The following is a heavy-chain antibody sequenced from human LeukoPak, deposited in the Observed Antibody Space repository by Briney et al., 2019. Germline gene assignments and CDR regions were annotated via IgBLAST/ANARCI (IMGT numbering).Heavy chain of an antibody. V-gene: IGHV4-59*01. CDR2: IYYSGST. D-gene: IGHD1-26*01. CDR1: GGSISRYY. CDR3: ARGSGSLVDY. Sequence: PSETLSLTCTVSGGSISRYYWSWIRQPPGKGLEWIGYIYYSGSTNYYPSLKSRVTISVDTSKNQFSLKLSSVTAADTAVYYCARGSGSLVDYWGQGTLVTVSS. J-gene: IGHJ4*02.